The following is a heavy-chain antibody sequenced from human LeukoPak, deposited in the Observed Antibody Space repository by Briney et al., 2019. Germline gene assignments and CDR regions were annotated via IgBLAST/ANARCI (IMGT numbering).Heavy chain of an antibody. Sequence: GGSLRLSCAASGFTVSSNYMSWVRQAPGKGLEWVSSISAGDGSTYYADSVKGRFTISRDNSMDTLCLQMSSLRAEDTAVYYCASPPPVTTGVAYWGQGTLVTVSS. CDR3: ASPPPVTTGVAY. J-gene: IGHJ4*02. V-gene: IGHV3-23*01. CDR1: GFTVSSNY. CDR2: ISAGDGST. D-gene: IGHD4-17*01.